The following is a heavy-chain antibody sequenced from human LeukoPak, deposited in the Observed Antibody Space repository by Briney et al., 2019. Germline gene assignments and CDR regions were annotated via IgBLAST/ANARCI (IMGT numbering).Heavy chain of an antibody. J-gene: IGHJ3*01. Sequence: GGSLRLSCAVSRFTLTTYAMSWVRQPPGKGLVWVSRVNSDGSGTTYADSVKGRFTISRDNAKNTLYLQMNSLRAEDTAVYYCARDLVVGSTRLAFDFWGQGTMVTVSS. CDR2: VNSDGSGT. V-gene: IGHV3-74*01. CDR1: RFTLTTYA. D-gene: IGHD1-26*01. CDR3: ARDLVVGSTRLAFDF.